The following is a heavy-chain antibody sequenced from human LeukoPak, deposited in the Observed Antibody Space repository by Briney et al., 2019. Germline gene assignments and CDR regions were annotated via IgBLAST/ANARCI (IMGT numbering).Heavy chain of an antibody. V-gene: IGHV3-7*01. CDR1: GFTFSSYW. D-gene: IGHD2-2*01. CDR2: IKQDGSEK. CDR3: ARGVDYGDY. Sequence: GGSLRLPCAGSGFTFSSYWMSWVRQAPGKGLEWVANIKQDGSEKYYVDSVKGRFTISRDNAKNSLYLQMNSLRAEDTAVYYCARGVDYGDYWGQGTLVTVSS. J-gene: IGHJ4*02.